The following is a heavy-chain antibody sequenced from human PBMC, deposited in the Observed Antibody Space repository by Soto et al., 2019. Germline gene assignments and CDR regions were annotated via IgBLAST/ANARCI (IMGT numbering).Heavy chain of an antibody. CDR2: INPSGGIT. Sequence: ASVKVSCKASGYTLTSYYLHWVRQAPGQGPEWMGIINPSGGITNDAQKFQDRVTMTSDTSTSTVYMELSSLRSEDTAVYYCARAISTKRYYYYYGMDVWGQGTTVTVSS. D-gene: IGHD2-8*01. CDR1: GYTLTSYY. J-gene: IGHJ6*02. V-gene: IGHV1-46*01. CDR3: ARAISTKRYYYYYGMDV.